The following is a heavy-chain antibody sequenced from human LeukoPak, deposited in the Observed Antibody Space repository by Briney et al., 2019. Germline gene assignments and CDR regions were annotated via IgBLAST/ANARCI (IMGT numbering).Heavy chain of an antibody. CDR3: ARADYDFWSGYFY. D-gene: IGHD3-3*01. Sequence: PSETLSLTCAVYGGSFSGYYWSWIREPPGKGLEWIGEINHSGSTNYNPSLKTRVTISVDTSKNQFPLKLSPVPAADTAVYYCARADYDFWSGYFYWGQGTLVTVSS. CDR2: INHSGST. V-gene: IGHV4-34*01. CDR1: GGSFSGYY. J-gene: IGHJ4*02.